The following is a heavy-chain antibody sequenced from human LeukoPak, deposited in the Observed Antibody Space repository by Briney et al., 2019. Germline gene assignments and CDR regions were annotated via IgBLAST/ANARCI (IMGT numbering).Heavy chain of an antibody. CDR2: IYYSGST. J-gene: IGHJ5*02. Sequence: SETLSLTCTVPGGSITSYYWSWIRQPPGKGLEWIGYIYYSGSTNYNPSLKSRVTISVDTSRNQFSLKLSSVTAADTAVYYCARGGVNYKIAGPWGQGALVTVSS. CDR1: GGSITSYY. D-gene: IGHD3-10*01. V-gene: IGHV4-59*01. CDR3: ARGGVNYKIAGP.